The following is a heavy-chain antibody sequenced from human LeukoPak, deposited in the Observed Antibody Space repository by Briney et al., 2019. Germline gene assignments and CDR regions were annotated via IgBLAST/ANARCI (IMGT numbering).Heavy chain of an antibody. Sequence: GGSLRLSCAASGFTLSSYWMSWVRQAPGKGLEWVANIKQDGSEINYVDSVKGRFTISRDNAKNSMLLRMNSLRAEDTAVYYCARADYGGNLFFDYWGQGALVTVSS. V-gene: IGHV3-7*04. J-gene: IGHJ4*02. CDR2: IKQDGSEI. CDR3: ARADYGGNLFFDY. D-gene: IGHD4-23*01. CDR1: GFTLSSYW.